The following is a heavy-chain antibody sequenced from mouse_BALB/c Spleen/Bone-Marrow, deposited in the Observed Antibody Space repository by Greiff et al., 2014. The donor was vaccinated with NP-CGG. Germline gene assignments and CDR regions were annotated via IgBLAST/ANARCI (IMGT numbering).Heavy chain of an antibody. CDR2: ILPGSASN. J-gene: IGHJ3*01. D-gene: IGHD1-2*01. CDR3: ARGGYYGPRFAF. V-gene: IGHV1-9*01. CDR1: GYTFSSYW. Sequence: QVQLQQSGAELMKPGASVKISCKATGYTFSSYWLEWVKQRPGHGLEWIGEILPGSASNSYNEKFKGKATFAADTSSNTAYMQLSSLTSEDSAVYYCARGGYYGPRFAFWGQGTLVTVSA.